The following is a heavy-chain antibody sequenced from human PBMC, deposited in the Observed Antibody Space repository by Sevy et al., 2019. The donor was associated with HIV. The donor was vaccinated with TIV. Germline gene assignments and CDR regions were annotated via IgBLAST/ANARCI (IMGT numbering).Heavy chain of an antibody. J-gene: IGHJ4*02. V-gene: IGHV4-59*01. Sequence: SETLSLTCTVSGDSISNYCWSWIRQPPGKGLEWIGYIYYSGGTNYNPSLKSRVTKSVDTSKNQFSLKLSSVTAADTAVYYCARGGTRDITTSFFDSWGQGTLVTVSS. CDR2: IYYSGGT. CDR3: ARGGTRDITTSFFDS. D-gene: IGHD5-12*01. CDR1: GDSISNYC.